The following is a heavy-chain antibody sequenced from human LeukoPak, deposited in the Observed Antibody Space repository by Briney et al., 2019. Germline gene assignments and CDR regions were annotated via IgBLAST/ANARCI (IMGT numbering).Heavy chain of an antibody. Sequence: SETLSLTCTVSGGSISSYYWSWIRQPPGKGLEWIGFIYYSGSTNYNPSLKSRVTISVDTSKNQFSLKLSSVTAADTAVYYCARGDYYGSGSDQYYFDYWGQGTLVTVSS. D-gene: IGHD3-10*01. J-gene: IGHJ4*02. CDR1: GGSISSYY. CDR2: IYYSGST. V-gene: IGHV4-59*01. CDR3: ARGDYYGSGSDQYYFDY.